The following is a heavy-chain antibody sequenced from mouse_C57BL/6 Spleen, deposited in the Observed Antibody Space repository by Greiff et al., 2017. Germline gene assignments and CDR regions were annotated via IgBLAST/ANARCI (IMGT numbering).Heavy chain of an antibody. Sequence: LQQPGAELVKPGASVKLSCKASGYTFTSYWMHWVKQRPGQGLEWIGMIHPNSGSTNYNEKFKSKATLTVDKSSSTAYMQLSSLTSEDSAVYYCAREDYYYGSSPRNFGYWGQGTTLTVAT. J-gene: IGHJ2*01. V-gene: IGHV1-64*01. CDR2: IHPNSGST. CDR3: AREDYYYGSSPRNFGY. CDR1: GYTFTSYW. D-gene: IGHD1-1*01.